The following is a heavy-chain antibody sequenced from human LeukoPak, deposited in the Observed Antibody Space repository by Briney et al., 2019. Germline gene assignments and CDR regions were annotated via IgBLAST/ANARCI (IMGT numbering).Heavy chain of an antibody. CDR2: ISSSGSTI. Sequence: GGSLRLSCAASGFTFSSYEMNWVRRAPGKGLEWVSYISSSGSTIYYADSVKGRFTISRDNAKNSLYLQMNSLRTEDTAVYYCARMAGAIFGGGFDYWGQGTLVTVSS. CDR3: ARMAGAIFGGGFDY. D-gene: IGHD3-3*01. CDR1: GFTFSSYE. J-gene: IGHJ4*02. V-gene: IGHV3-48*03.